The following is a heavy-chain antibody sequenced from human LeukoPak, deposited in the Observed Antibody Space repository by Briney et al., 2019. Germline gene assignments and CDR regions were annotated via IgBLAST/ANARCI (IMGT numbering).Heavy chain of an antibody. D-gene: IGHD2-15*01. CDR3: ASKHARYCSGGSCYPDY. Sequence: TPSETLSLTCAVSGGSISSSNWWSWVRQPPGKGLEWIGEIYHSGSTNYNPSLKSRVTISVDKSKNQFSLKLSSVTAADTAVYYCASKHARYCSGGSCYPDYWGQGTLVTVSS. V-gene: IGHV4-4*02. J-gene: IGHJ4*02. CDR1: GGSISSSNW. CDR2: IYHSGST.